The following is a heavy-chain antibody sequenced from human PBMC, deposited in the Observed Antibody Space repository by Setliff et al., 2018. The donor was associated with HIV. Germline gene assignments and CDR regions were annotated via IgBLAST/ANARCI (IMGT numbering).Heavy chain of an antibody. J-gene: IGHJ6*02. CDR2: VNHGGET. CDR1: NGSFSGYF. D-gene: IGHD2-2*01. CDR3: ARDGPDCSATKCYAQDYYYYGMDV. Sequence: SETLSLTCTVSNGSFSGYFWHWIRQAPGRGLEWIGAVNHGGETNYNPSLESRATISADTSKRQFALALSSVTAADTAVYYCARDGPDCSATKCYAQDYYYYGMDVWGQGTTVTVSS. V-gene: IGHV4-34*01.